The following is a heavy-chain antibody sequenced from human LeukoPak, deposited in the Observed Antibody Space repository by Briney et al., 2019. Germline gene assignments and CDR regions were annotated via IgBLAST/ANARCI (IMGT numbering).Heavy chain of an antibody. CDR3: ARGLEGLPWFGELGP. CDR2: ISYDVSNK. CDR1: GFTFDEYA. D-gene: IGHD3-10*01. V-gene: IGHV3-30*04. J-gene: IGHJ5*02. Sequence: GGSLRPSCAASGFTFDEYAMHWARHAPGKCLEWVAVISYDVSNKYYADSVKGRSTISSDTSKNTLYLQMISLRAEDTAVYYCARGLEGLPWFGELGPWGQGTLVTVSS.